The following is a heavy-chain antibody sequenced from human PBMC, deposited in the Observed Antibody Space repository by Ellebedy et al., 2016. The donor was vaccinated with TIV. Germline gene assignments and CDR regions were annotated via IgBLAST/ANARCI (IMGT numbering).Heavy chain of an antibody. V-gene: IGHV4-34*01. D-gene: IGHD2-2*01. CDR2: ISHSGST. J-gene: IGHJ6*02. Sequence: SETLSLTXAVYGGSFSTYYWSWIRQPPGKGLEWIGDISHSGSTNYSPSLKSRVTISVDTSKNQFSLKLSSVTAADTAVYYCARTRRYCTSSSCPRGMDVWGQGTTVTVSS. CDR1: GGSFSTYY. CDR3: ARTRRYCTSSSCPRGMDV.